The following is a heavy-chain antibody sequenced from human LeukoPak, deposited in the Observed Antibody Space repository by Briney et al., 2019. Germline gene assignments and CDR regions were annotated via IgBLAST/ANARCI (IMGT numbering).Heavy chain of an antibody. CDR1: GYTFISHG. V-gene: IGHV1-18*01. J-gene: IGHJ4*02. CDR2: VSAYNDDT. D-gene: IGHD6-19*01. CDR3: ARDKFGSGWYLDY. Sequence: ASVKVSCKTSGYTFISHGISWVRQAPGQGLEWMGWVSAYNDDTNYAQNLQGRVTMTTDTSTRTVYMELRSLRSDDTAVYYCARDKFGSGWYLDYWGQGTLVTVPS.